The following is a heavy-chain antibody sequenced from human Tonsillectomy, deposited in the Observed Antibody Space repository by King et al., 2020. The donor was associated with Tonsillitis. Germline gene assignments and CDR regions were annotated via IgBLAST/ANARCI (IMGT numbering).Heavy chain of an antibody. CDR1: GFIFDDYA. J-gene: IGHJ4*02. V-gene: IGHV3-9*01. Sequence: VQLVESGGGLVQPGRSLRLSCAASGFIFDDYAMHWVRQAPGKGLEWVSTISWNSGSIGYADSVNGRFTISRDNAKNSLFLQMNSLRSEDTALYYCAKDGGARVAAAFWGPGTLVTVSS. D-gene: IGHD6-13*01. CDR2: ISWNSGSI. CDR3: AKDGGARVAAAF.